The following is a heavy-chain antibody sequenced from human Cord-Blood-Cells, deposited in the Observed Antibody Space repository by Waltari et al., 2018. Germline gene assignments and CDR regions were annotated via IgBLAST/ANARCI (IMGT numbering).Heavy chain of an antibody. D-gene: IGHD7-27*01. CDR1: GYTFTSYG. V-gene: IGHV1-18*01. CDR2: IRAYNGNT. J-gene: IGHJ3*02. Sequence: QVQLVQSGAEVKKPGASVKVSCKASGYTFTSYGISWVRQALGQGLEWMGWIRAYNGNTDYAQKLQGRVTMTTDTSTSTAYMELRSLRSDDTAVYYCARESTEVAGDGDAFDIWGQGTMVTVSS. CDR3: ARESTEVAGDGDAFDI.